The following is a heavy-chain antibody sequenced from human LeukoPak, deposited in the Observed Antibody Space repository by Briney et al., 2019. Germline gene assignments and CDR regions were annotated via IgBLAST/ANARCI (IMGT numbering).Heavy chain of an antibody. CDR1: GGSFIGYH. Sequence: SEALSLTCAVYGGSFIGYHWTWIRQTPGKGLEWIGEINDSGETNYNPPRKSRVTMSVDTSQNQFSLKLSSVTAADTAVYYCARGLRYTSIQKRRKWFDTWGQGTLVTVSS. J-gene: IGHJ5*02. D-gene: IGHD3-16*02. CDR3: ARGLRYTSIQKRRKWFDT. CDR2: INDSGET. V-gene: IGHV4-34*01.